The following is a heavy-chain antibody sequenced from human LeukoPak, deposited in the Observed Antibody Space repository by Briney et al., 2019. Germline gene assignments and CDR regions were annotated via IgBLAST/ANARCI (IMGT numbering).Heavy chain of an antibody. D-gene: IGHD1-7*01. J-gene: IGHJ5*02. CDR1: GGSISSGGYY. CDR2: IYYSGST. V-gene: IGHV4-31*03. Sequence: PSETQSLTCTVSGGSISSGGYYWSWIRQHPGKGLEWIGYIYYSGSTYYNPSLKSRVTISVDTSKNQFSLKLSSVTAADTAVYYCARANWNYARWFDPWGQGTLVTVSS. CDR3: ARANWNYARWFDP.